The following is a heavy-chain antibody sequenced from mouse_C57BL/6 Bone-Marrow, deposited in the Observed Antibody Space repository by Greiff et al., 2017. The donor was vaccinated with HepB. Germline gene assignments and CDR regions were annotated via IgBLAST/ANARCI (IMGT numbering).Heavy chain of an antibody. Sequence: QVQLQQSGAELMKPGASVKLSCNATGYTFTGYWIEWVKQRPGHGLEWIGEILPGSGSTNYNEKFKGKATFTADTSSNSAYMQLSSLTTEDSAICYSARGGYGLFAYWGQGTLVTVSA. CDR1: GYTFTGYW. CDR2: ILPGSGST. CDR3: ARGGYGLFAY. J-gene: IGHJ3*01. V-gene: IGHV1-9*01. D-gene: IGHD1-1*02.